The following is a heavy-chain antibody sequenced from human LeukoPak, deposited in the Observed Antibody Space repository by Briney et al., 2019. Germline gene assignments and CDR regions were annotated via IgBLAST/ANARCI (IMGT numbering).Heavy chain of an antibody. V-gene: IGHV1-18*01. CDR1: GYTFTSYG. CDR2: ISAYNGNT. J-gene: IGHJ4*02. CDR3: ARALSSGIAYYFDY. D-gene: IGHD6-13*01. Sequence: ASVKVSCKASGYTFTSYGISWVRQAPGQGLEWMGWISAYNGNTNYAQKLQGRVTMTTDTSTSTAYMGLRSLRSDDAAVYYCARALSSGIAYYFDYWGQGTLVTVSS.